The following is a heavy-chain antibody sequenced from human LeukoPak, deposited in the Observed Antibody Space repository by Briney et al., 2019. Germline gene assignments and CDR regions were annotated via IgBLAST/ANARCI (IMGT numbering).Heavy chain of an antibody. V-gene: IGHV4-59*01. CDR3: ARSRPYSSGWYKSSAYFDY. J-gene: IGHJ4*02. CDR1: GCSISSYH. CDR2: ISYSGST. D-gene: IGHD6-19*01. Sequence: TSETLSLTCTVSGCSISSYHWSWIRQPPGKGLEWIRYISYSGSTNYNPSLKSRVTISVDTSKNQFSLKLSSVTAADTAVYYCARSRPYSSGWYKSSAYFDYWGQGTLVTVSS.